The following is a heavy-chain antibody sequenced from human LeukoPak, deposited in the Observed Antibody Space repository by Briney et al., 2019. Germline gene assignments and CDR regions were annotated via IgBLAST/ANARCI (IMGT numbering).Heavy chain of an antibody. CDR3: ARGKDGYKAFDY. V-gene: IGHV4-4*07. D-gene: IGHD5-24*01. CDR1: GGPISSYY. J-gene: IGHJ4*02. Sequence: SETLSLTCSISGGPISSYYWSWIRQPAGEGLEWIGRIYGSGSTNYNPSLKNRVTVSLDTSKNQFSLKLNSVTAADTAVYYCARGKDGYKAFDYWGQGTLVTVSS. CDR2: IYGSGST.